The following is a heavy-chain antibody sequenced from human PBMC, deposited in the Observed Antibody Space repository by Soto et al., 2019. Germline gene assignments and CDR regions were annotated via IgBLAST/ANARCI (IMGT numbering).Heavy chain of an antibody. D-gene: IGHD2-15*01. CDR3: AREGVVGAAQRNDAVAI. CDR2: IYHSGST. Sequence: SAIQSLTCTVSDYYIGSGYYWGWIRKPPLKGLEWIGSIYHSGSTYYNPSLKSRVTISVDTSKNQFSLKLSSVTAADTAVYYCAREGVVGAAQRNDAVAIWVQGTMVTVSS. J-gene: IGHJ3*02. V-gene: IGHV4-38-2*02. CDR1: DYYIGSGYY.